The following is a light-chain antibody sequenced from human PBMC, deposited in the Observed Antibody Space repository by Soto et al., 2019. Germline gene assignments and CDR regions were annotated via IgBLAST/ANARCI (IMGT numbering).Light chain of an antibody. CDR3: QQYDSGRT. Sequence: EIVLTQSPGTLSLSPGERATLSCRASQSISGTFLAWYQHKPGQAPRVLIYGASRRATGIPDRFSGSGSGTDFTLTISRLEPEDFALYYCQQYDSGRTFGQGTKVEMK. V-gene: IGKV3-20*01. CDR2: GAS. J-gene: IGKJ1*01. CDR1: QSISGTF.